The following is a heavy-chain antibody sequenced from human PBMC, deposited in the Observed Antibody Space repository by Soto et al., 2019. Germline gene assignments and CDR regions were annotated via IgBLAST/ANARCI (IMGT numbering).Heavy chain of an antibody. CDR3: ARTIFEVNLYYYYHGMDV. J-gene: IGHJ6*02. CDR2: IDWDDEK. Sequence: GSGPTLVYPTQTLTLTCTFSGFSLSTDGMCVRWIRQPPGKALEWLGFIDWDDEKYYSTSLKTRLTISKDTSKNQVVLRMTKMDLADTATYYCARTIFEVNLYYYYHGMDVWGQGTTVTVSS. V-gene: IGHV2-70*01. D-gene: IGHD3-3*02. CDR1: GFSLSTDGMC.